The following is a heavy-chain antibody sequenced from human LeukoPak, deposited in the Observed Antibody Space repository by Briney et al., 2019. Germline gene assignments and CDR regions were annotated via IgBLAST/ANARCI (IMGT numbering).Heavy chain of an antibody. CDR3: ARGQSYCGADCYSD. V-gene: IGHV3-66*01. J-gene: IGHJ4*02. CDR2: IYTGGST. CDR1: GFSIKHYY. Sequence: GGPLRLSCAASGFSIKHYYMLWTPQTRGKGLDWVSVIYTGGSTNYGDSVKGSFTISGDNSKNTLYLQMNSLRADDTAIYYCARGQSYCGADCYSDWGQGTLVTVSS. D-gene: IGHD2-21*02.